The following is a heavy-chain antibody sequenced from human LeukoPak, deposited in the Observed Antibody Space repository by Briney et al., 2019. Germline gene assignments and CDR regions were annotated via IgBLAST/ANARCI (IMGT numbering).Heavy chain of an antibody. Sequence: ASVKVSCKASEYTFTGYYLHWVRQAPGQGLEWMGWINPHSGDTDYAQKFQGRVTMTRDTSISTAYMELSRLRSDDTAVYYCAREPKEYYFDYWGQGTLVTVSS. CDR1: EYTFTGYY. V-gene: IGHV1-2*02. CDR2: INPHSGDT. J-gene: IGHJ4*02. CDR3: AREPKEYYFDY. D-gene: IGHD3-10*01.